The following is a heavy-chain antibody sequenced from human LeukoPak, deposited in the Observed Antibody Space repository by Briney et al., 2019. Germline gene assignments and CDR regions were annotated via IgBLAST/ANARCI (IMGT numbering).Heavy chain of an antibody. D-gene: IGHD3-3*01. Sequence: ASVKVSCKASGYTFTSYGISWVRQAPGQGLEWMGWISAYNGNTNYAQKLQGRVTMTTDTSTSTAYMELRSLRSDDTAVYYCARVDFCSGYHPFDYWGQGTLVTVSS. CDR2: ISAYNGNT. CDR3: ARVDFCSGYHPFDY. V-gene: IGHV1-18*01. CDR1: GYTFTSYG. J-gene: IGHJ4*02.